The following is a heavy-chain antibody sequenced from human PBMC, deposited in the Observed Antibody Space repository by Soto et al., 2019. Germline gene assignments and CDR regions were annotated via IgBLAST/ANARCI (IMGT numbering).Heavy chain of an antibody. J-gene: IGHJ4*02. CDR3: ATGVIWIGYFTVDS. V-gene: IGHV1-69*01. CDR1: GGSFGNSA. CDR2: FIPVYRTL. D-gene: IGHD3-3*01. Sequence: QVLLVQSGAEVKMPGSSVKISCKASGGSFGNSAINWVRQTPGQGLEWLGGFIPVYRTLNYAQKFQGRVTITADESTGTAYMTLNSLASNDTAVYYCATGVIWIGYFTVDSWGQGTRVTVSS.